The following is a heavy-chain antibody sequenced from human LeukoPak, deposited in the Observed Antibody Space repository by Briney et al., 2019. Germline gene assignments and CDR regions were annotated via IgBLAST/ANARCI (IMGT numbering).Heavy chain of an antibody. Sequence: PGGALRLSCAASGFTFDDYGVSWVPQAPGKGLEWVSGINWNGGSTGYADSVKGRFTISRDNAKNSLYLQMNSLRAEDTALYYCARDPGGYSYGYTFDYWGQGTLVTVSS. J-gene: IGHJ4*02. CDR2: INWNGGST. V-gene: IGHV3-20*04. CDR1: GFTFDDYG. CDR3: ARDPGGYSYGYTFDY. D-gene: IGHD5-18*01.